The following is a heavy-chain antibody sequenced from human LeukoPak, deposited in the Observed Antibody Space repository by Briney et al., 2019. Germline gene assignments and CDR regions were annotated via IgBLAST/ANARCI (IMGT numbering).Heavy chain of an antibody. V-gene: IGHV4-61*02. J-gene: IGHJ5*01. CDR1: GGSITSGSYY. CDR3: ARDLSGYTYGYDS. Sequence: SETLSLTCTVSGGSITSGSYYWSWIRQPAGKRLEWIGRIYASGSTSYNPSLKSRATISVDTSKNQFTLKLISVTAADTAVYYCARDLSGYTYGYDSWGQGTLVAVSS. D-gene: IGHD5-18*01. CDR2: IYASGST.